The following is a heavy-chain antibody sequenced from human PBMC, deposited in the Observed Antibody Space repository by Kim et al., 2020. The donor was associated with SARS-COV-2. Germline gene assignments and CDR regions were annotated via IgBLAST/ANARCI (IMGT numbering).Heavy chain of an antibody. Sequence: ASVKVSCKASGYTFTSYGISWVRQAPGQGLEWMGWISAYNGNTNYAQKLQGRVTMTTDTSTSTAYMELRSLRSDDTAVYYCARDGLMGITIFGVVPLFDYWGQGTLVTVSS. J-gene: IGHJ4*02. CDR1: GYTFTSYG. D-gene: IGHD3-3*01. CDR3: ARDGLMGITIFGVVPLFDY. V-gene: IGHV1-18*01. CDR2: ISAYNGNT.